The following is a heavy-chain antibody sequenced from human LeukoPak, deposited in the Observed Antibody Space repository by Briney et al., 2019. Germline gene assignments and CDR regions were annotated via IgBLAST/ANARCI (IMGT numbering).Heavy chain of an antibody. CDR2: ISSSSSYI. D-gene: IGHD6-6*01. J-gene: IGHJ4*02. V-gene: IGHV3-21*01. Sequence: GGSLRLSCAASRFTFSSYSMNWVRQAPGKGLEWVSSISSSSSYIYYADSVKGRFTISRDNAKNSLYLQMNSLRAEDTAVYYCARGGEQLALDYWGQGTLVTVSS. CDR1: RFTFSSYS. CDR3: ARGGEQLALDY.